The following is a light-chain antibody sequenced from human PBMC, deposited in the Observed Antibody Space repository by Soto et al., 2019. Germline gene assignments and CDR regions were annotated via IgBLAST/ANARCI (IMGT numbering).Light chain of an antibody. CDR2: EVS. Sequence: QSALTQPASVSGSPGQSITISCTGTSSDIGAYDYVSWYQQHPGKAPKVIISEVSKRPSGVSHRFSGAKSGNTASRTISGLQAEDEADYYCSSYTSSSTVGVFGTGTKVTVL. J-gene: IGLJ1*01. CDR3: SSYTSSSTVGV. V-gene: IGLV2-14*01. CDR1: SSDIGAYDY.